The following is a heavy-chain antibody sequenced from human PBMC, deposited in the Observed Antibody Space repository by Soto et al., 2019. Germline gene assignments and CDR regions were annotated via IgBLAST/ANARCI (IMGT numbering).Heavy chain of an antibody. CDR2: IHTYNGNT. CDR3: ARDSDYIIAY. CDR1: GYTFTSYG. J-gene: IGHJ4*02. V-gene: IGHV1-18*01. Sequence: AASVNVSCKASGYTFTSYGISWVRQAPGQGLEWVGWIHTYNGNTNFAQKLQGRVTLTTXXXXXXAXMXLXXXXSDDTAVYYCARDSDYIIAYWGQGTLVTVSS. D-gene: IGHD4-17*01.